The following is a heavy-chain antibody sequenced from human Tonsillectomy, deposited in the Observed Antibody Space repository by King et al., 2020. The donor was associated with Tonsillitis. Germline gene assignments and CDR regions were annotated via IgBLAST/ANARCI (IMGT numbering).Heavy chain of an antibody. J-gene: IGHJ3*02. V-gene: IGHV1-69*06. D-gene: IGHD5-18*01. CDR3: ARAKRGYSSGSLSAFDI. CDR1: GGTFSSYA. Sequence: QVQLVESGAEVKKPGSSVKVSCKASGGTFSSYAISWVRQAPGQGLEWMGGIIPIFGTANYVQKFKGRVTITADKSTSTAYMERSSLRSEDTAVYYCARAKRGYSSGSLSAFDIWGQGTMVTVSS. CDR2: IIPIFGTA.